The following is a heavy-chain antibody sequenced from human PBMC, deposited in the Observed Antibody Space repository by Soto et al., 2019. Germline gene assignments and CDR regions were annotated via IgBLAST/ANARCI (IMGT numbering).Heavy chain of an antibody. CDR1: GYTFTSYG. CDR3: ARDAPTIAAQDDY. J-gene: IGHJ4*02. CDR2: NSAYNGNT. Sequence: QVQLVQSGAEVKKPGASVKVSCKASGYTFTSYGITWVRQAPGQGLEWMGWNSAYNGNTNYAEKLQGRVTMTTDTSTGIAYMKLRSLRSDDTAVYYCARDAPTIAAQDDYWGQGTLVTVSS. D-gene: IGHD6-13*01. V-gene: IGHV1-18*01.